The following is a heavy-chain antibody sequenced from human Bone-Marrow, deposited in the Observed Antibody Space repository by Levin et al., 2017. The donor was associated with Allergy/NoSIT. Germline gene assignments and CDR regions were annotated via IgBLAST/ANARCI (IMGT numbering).Heavy chain of an antibody. D-gene: IGHD3-9*01. J-gene: IGHJ6*03. CDR1: GGSISSGDYY. Sequence: SQTLSLPCTVSGGSISSGDYYWRWIRQPPGKGLEWIGYIYYSGSTYYNPSLKSRVTISVDTSKNQFSLKLSSVTAADTAVYYCARGARYFDWLDKEPYYYYYMDVWGKGTTVTVSS. CDR2: IYYSGST. CDR3: ARGARYFDWLDKEPYYYYYMDV. V-gene: IGHV4-30-4*01.